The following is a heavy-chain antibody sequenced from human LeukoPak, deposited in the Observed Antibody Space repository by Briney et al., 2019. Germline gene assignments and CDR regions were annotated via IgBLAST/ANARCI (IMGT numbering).Heavy chain of an antibody. CDR1: GGTFSSYA. D-gene: IGHD6-13*01. CDR2: IIPILGIA. CDR3: AGDRTEYSSSGSRFYY. Sequence: GASVKVSCKASGGTFSSYAISWVRQAPGQGLEWMGRIIPILGIANYAQKFQGRVTITADKSTSTAYMELSSLSSEDTAVYYCAGDRTEYSSSGSRFYYWGQGTLVTVSS. J-gene: IGHJ4*02. V-gene: IGHV1-69*04.